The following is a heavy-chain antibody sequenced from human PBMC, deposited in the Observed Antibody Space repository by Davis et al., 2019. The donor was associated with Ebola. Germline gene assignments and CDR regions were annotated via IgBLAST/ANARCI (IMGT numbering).Heavy chain of an antibody. CDR2: IYYSGST. CDR1: GGSISSGGYY. Sequence: PSETLSLTCTVSGGSISSGGYYWSWIRQHPGKGLEWIGYIYYSGSTYYNPSLKSRVTISVDTSKNQFSLKLSSVTAADTAVYYCARGPTSNYGSVNYYYGMDVWGQGTTVTVSS. V-gene: IGHV4-31*03. J-gene: IGHJ6*02. D-gene: IGHD4-11*01. CDR3: ARGPTSNYGSVNYYYGMDV.